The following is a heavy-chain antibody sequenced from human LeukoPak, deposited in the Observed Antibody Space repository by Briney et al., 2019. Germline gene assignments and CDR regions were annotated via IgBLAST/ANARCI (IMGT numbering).Heavy chain of an antibody. CDR1: GGSLSSYY. CDR2: RYYSGST. V-gene: IGHV4-59*01. D-gene: IGHD3-16*01. J-gene: IGHJ1*01. CDR3: ARVRGDFETD. Sequence: SETLSLTCSVSGGSLSSYYWTWIRQPPGKRLKWIGYRYYSGSTTYNPSLKSRVTISVDTSKSQFSLKLISVTAADTAIYYCARVRGDFETDWGQGTLVTVSS.